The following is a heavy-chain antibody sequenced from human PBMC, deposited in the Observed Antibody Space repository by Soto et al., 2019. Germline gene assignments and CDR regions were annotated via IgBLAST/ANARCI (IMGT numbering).Heavy chain of an antibody. CDR3: ATGDQLSAEVTGISFSF. J-gene: IGHJ4*02. CDR2: YDLAKDET. CDR1: GYTLRELN. Sequence: ASVKVSCKVTGYTLRELNLHWVRQAPGKGLEWLAGYDLAKDETQYAQTVKGRITVTEDTSAVTAYMELRGLTFDDSAVYYCATGDQLSAEVTGISFSFWGQGTRVTVSS. V-gene: IGHV1-24*01. D-gene: IGHD2-21*02.